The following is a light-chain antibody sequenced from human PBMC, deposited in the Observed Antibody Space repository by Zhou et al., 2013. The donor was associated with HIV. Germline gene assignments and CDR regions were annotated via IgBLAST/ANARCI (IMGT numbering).Light chain of an antibody. CDR1: QGVSRW. V-gene: IGKV1-12*01. CDR3: QQANSFPPWT. CDR2: AAS. J-gene: IGKJ1*01. Sequence: DIQMTQSAFSVSASVGDRVTITCRASQGVSRWLAWYQQKPGKAPKLLIYAASSLQSGVPSRFSGSGSGTDFTLTINSLQPEDFATYFCQQANSFPPWTFGQGTKV.